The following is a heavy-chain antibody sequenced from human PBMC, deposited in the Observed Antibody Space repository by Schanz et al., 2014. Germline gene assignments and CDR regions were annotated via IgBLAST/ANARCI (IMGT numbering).Heavy chain of an antibody. D-gene: IGHD1-7*01. CDR3: AAWSGTRLFHN. V-gene: IGHV4-34*01. Sequence: QVQLQQWGAGLLKPSETLSLTCAFSGGSFSGYWWTWVRQSPGKGLGWIGEVNHGGYTNTKPSLRRGVTVAVDMSRKEFPLRLRSVSAADTAAYYCAAWSGTRLFHNWGQGTLVTVSS. CDR2: VNHGGYT. J-gene: IGHJ4*02. CDR1: GGSFSGYW.